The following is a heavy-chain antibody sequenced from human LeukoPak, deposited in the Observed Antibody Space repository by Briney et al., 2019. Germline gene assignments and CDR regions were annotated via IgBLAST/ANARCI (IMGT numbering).Heavy chain of an antibody. Sequence: ASVKVSCKASGGTFSSYAISWVRQAPGQGLEWMGGIIPIFGTANYAQKFQGRVTITTDESTSTAYMELSSLRSEDTAVYYCARGLFHGYYDSSGYYFGYWGQGTLVTVSS. CDR3: ARGLFHGYYDSSGYYFGY. CDR1: GGTFSSYA. J-gene: IGHJ4*02. V-gene: IGHV1-69*05. CDR2: IIPIFGTA. D-gene: IGHD3-22*01.